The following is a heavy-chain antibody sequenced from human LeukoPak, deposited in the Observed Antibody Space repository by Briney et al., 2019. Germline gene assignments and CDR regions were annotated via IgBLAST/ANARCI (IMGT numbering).Heavy chain of an antibody. Sequence: GGSLRLSCAASGFTLSNAYMSWVRQAPGKGLEWVGRIKNKTNGGTTDYAAPVKGRFTISRDDSKNTLYLQMNSLKTEDTAVYYCTSTIVGVTTWFDPWGQGTLVTVSS. CDR1: GFTLSNAY. V-gene: IGHV3-15*01. D-gene: IGHD1-26*01. J-gene: IGHJ5*02. CDR3: TSTIVGVTTWFDP. CDR2: IKNKTNGGTT.